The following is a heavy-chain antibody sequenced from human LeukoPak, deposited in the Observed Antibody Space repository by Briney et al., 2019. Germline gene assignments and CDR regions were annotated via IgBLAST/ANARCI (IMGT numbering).Heavy chain of an antibody. J-gene: IGHJ4*02. D-gene: IGHD3-10*01. Sequence: SETLSLTCTVSGGSISSYYWSWIRQPAGKGLEWIGRIYTSGSTNYNPSLKSRVTMSVDTSKNQFSLKLSSVTAADTAVYYCALLWFGELLALTDYWGQGTLVTVSS. CDR3: ALLWFGELLALTDY. V-gene: IGHV4-4*07. CDR1: GGSISSYY. CDR2: IYTSGST.